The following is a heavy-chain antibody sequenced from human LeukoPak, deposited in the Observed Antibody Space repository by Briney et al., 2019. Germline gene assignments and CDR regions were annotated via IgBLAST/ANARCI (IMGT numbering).Heavy chain of an antibody. CDR1: GGPTSSGGHY. J-gene: IGHJ4*02. V-gene: IGHV4-31*03. D-gene: IGHD4-17*01. Sequence: SDTQPPTCTVSGGPTSSGGHYSTSIRQHQPNALMRLGYIYYSGSTHYNPSLKSRVTISVDTSKNQFSLKLSSVTAADTAVYYCARVGIRGDSHLVFDYWGQGTLVTVSS. CDR2: IYYSGST. CDR3: ARVGIRGDSHLVFDY.